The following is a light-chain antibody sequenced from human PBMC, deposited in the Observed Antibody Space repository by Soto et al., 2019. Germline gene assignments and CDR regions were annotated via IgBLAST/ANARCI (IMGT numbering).Light chain of an antibody. CDR2: GAS. J-gene: IGKJ5*01. CDR3: QQYNNWPPVT. CDR1: QSVSSN. V-gene: IGKV3-15*01. Sequence: EIVMTQSPATLSVSPGDRATLSCRASQSVSSNLAWYQQKPGQAPRLLIYGASTKATSIPARFSGSGSGTEFTLAVSSLQSEDFAVYSCQQYNNWPPVTFGQGTRLEIK.